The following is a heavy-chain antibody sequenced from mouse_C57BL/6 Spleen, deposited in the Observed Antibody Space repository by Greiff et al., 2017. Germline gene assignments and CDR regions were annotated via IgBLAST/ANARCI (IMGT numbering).Heavy chain of an antibody. J-gene: IGHJ3*01. CDR1: GFTFSDYG. D-gene: IGHD2-1*01. Sequence: EVQRVESGGGLVKPGGSLKLSCAASGFTFSDYGMHWVRQAPEKGLEWVAYISSGSSTIYYADTVKGRFTISRDNAKNTLFLQMTSLRSEDTAMYYCARAYGNYHFAYWGQGTLVTLSA. CDR3: ARAYGNYHFAY. V-gene: IGHV5-17*01. CDR2: ISSGSSTI.